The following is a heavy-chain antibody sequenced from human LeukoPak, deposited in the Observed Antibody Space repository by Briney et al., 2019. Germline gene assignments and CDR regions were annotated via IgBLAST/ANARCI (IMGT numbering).Heavy chain of an antibody. CDR1: GGSISSSNW. J-gene: IGHJ5*02. V-gene: IGHV4-4*02. CDR3: ARASQQLVGWFDP. Sequence: ASGTLSLTCAVSGGSISSSNWWSWVRQPPGKGLEWIGEIYHSGTTNYNPSLKSRVTISVDKSKNQFSLKLSSVTAADTAVYYCARASQQLVGWFDPWGQGTLVTVSS. D-gene: IGHD6-13*01. CDR2: IYHSGTT.